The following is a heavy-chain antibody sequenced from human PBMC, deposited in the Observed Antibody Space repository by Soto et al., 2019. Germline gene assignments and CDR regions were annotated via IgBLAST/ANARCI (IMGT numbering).Heavy chain of an antibody. V-gene: IGHV4-59*01. Sequence: SETLSLTCTVSGGSISSYYWSWIRQPPGKGLEWIGYIYYSGSTNYSPSLKSRVTISVDTSKNQFSLKLSSVTAADTAVYYCARGGYCSSTSCLYYYYYYGMDVWGQGTTVTVSS. CDR1: GGSISSYY. CDR2: IYYSGST. J-gene: IGHJ6*02. CDR3: ARGGYCSSTSCLYYYYYYGMDV. D-gene: IGHD2-2*01.